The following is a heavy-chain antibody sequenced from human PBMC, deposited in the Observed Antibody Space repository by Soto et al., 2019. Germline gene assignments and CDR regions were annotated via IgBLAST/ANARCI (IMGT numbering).Heavy chain of an antibody. Sequence: GGSLRLSCAASGFTFSSYSMNWVRQAPGKGLEWVSSISSSSSYIYYADSVKGRFTISRDNAKNSLYLQMNSLRAEDTAVYYCARDHDYGDYEPSKNWFDPWGQGTLVTVSS. CDR2: ISSSSSYI. CDR3: ARDHDYGDYEPSKNWFDP. J-gene: IGHJ5*02. V-gene: IGHV3-21*01. D-gene: IGHD4-17*01. CDR1: GFTFSSYS.